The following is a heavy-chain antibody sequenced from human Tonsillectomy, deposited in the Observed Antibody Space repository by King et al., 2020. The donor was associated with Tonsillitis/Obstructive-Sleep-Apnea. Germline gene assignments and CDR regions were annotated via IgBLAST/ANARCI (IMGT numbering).Heavy chain of an antibody. CDR3: ASTLALQTGGARAGYTLDV. J-gene: IGHJ6*04. D-gene: IGHD1-1*01. Sequence: VQLQESGPGLMKPSGTLSLTCAVSGGSISSSNWWTWVRQPPGKGLEWIGEIYHSGSTNYYPSLKSRVTISLDKSKNQFSLKLTSVTAADTAVYYCASTLALQTGGARAGYTLDVWGAGATVTVSS. CDR2: IYHSGST. V-gene: IGHV4-4*02. CDR1: GGSISSSNW.